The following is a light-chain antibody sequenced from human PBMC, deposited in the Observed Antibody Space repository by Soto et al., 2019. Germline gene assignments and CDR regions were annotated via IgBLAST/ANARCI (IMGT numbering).Light chain of an antibody. Sequence: EIVLTQSPGTLALSPGERATLSCRASQNCSNNHLAWYQQKPGQAPTLLIYGASTTATGIPDRFSGSGSGTDFTLTISRLEPEDFAVYYGQQYGSSGTFGQGTKVDI. CDR2: GAS. V-gene: IGKV3-20*01. CDR1: QNCSNNH. J-gene: IGKJ1*01. CDR3: QQYGSSGT.